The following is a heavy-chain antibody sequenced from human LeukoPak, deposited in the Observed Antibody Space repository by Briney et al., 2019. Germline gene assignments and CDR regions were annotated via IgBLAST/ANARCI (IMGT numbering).Heavy chain of an antibody. Sequence: GGSLRLSCAASGFTVSSNYMSWVRQAPGKGLEWVSVIYSGGSTYYADSVKGRFTISRDNSKNTLYLQMNSLRAEDTAVYYCARKERAAVPFDYWGQGTLVTVSS. D-gene: IGHD6-13*01. CDR3: ARKERAAVPFDY. CDR2: IYSGGST. CDR1: GFTVSSNY. V-gene: IGHV3-66*01. J-gene: IGHJ4*02.